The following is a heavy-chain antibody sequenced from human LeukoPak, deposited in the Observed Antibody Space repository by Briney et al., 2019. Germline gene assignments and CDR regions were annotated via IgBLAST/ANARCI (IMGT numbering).Heavy chain of an antibody. Sequence: SETLSLTCTASGGSISSSSYYWGWIRQPPGKGLEWIGSIYYSGSTYYNPSLKSRVTISVDTSKNQSSLKLSSVTAADTAVYYCARVPRSYYYYYYMDVWGQGTTVTVSS. D-gene: IGHD2-2*01. CDR1: GGSISSSSYY. CDR3: ARVPRSYYYYYYMDV. CDR2: IYYSGST. J-gene: IGHJ6*03. V-gene: IGHV4-39*01.